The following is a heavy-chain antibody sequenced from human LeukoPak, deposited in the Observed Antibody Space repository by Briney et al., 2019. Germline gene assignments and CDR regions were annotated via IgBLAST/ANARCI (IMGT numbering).Heavy chain of an antibody. CDR2: IIPILGIA. CDR1: GGTFGSYT. J-gene: IGHJ5*02. V-gene: IGHV1-69*02. Sequence: GASVKVSCKASGGTFGSYTISWVRQAPGQGLEWMGRIIPILGIANYAQKFQGRVTTTADKSTSTAYMELSSLRSEDTAVYYCARAGGYDFWSGYFRWFDPWGQGTLVTVSS. D-gene: IGHD3-3*01. CDR3: ARAGGYDFWSGYFRWFDP.